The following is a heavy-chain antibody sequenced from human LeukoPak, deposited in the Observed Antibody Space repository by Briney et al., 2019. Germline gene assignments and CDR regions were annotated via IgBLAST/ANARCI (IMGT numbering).Heavy chain of an antibody. V-gene: IGHV1-18*01. J-gene: IGHJ4*02. CDR1: GYTFTSYG. D-gene: IGHD3-16*01. Sequence: ASVKVSCKASGYTFTSYGISRVRQAPGQGLEWMGWISANNGNTNYAQKIQGRVTMTTDTTTSTAYMELRSLRSDDTAVYYCAKGARYDYVWGSYSYFDYWGQGTLVTVSS. CDR2: ISANNGNT. CDR3: AKGARYDYVWGSYSYFDY.